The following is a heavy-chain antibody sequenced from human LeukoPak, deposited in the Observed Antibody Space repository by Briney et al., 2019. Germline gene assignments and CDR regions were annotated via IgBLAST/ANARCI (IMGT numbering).Heavy chain of an antibody. CDR1: NVSISSGSHY. J-gene: IGHJ4*02. D-gene: IGHD6-19*01. CDR3: ASDHSGWLGLGY. V-gene: IGHV4-61*02. Sequence: PSETLSLTCTVSNVSISSGSHYWNWIRQPAGKGLEWIGRIYAGGRSNYNPSLRSRVTISVDTSKNQFSLRLSSVTATDTGVYYCASDHSGWLGLGYWGQGTLVTVSS. CDR2: IYAGGRS.